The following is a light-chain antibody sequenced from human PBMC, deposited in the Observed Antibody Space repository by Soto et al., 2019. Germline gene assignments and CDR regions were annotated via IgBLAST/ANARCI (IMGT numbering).Light chain of an antibody. Sequence: EIVMTQSPATLSVSPGERATLSCRASQNVNINLAWYQQRPGQAPRVLIYGASNRASGIPGRFRGSGSGTDFTLTISGLEPDDFALYYCQQYKDWPPLTFGGGTRVEIK. J-gene: IGKJ4*01. CDR3: QQYKDWPPLT. CDR1: QNVNIN. V-gene: IGKV3D-15*01. CDR2: GAS.